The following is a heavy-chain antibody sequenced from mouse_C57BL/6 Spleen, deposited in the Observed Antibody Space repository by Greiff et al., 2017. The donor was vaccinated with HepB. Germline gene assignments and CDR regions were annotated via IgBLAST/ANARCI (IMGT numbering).Heavy chain of an antibody. V-gene: IGHV5-9-1*02. CDR2: ISSGGDYI. Sequence: DVMLVESGEGLVKPGGSLKLSCAASGFTFSSYAMSWVRQTPEKRLEWVAYISSGGDYIYYADTVKGRFTISRDNARNTLYLQMSSLKSEDTAMYYCTRDATTVVALPHVHYYAMDYWGQGTSVTVSS. CDR1: GFTFSSYA. D-gene: IGHD1-1*01. J-gene: IGHJ4*01. CDR3: TRDATTVVALPHVHYYAMDY.